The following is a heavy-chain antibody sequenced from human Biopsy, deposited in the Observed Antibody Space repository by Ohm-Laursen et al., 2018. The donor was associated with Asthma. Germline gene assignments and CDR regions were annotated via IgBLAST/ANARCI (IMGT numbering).Heavy chain of an antibody. Sequence: PSETLSLTCRVSGGYTGSSDHHWAWIRQAPGKGLEWIGFVFWSGSTHYSRSLERRVSISIDPATNEFSMKLWSVTPADTAVYFCARVVSYGDIYFGIDVWGPGNTVVVS. J-gene: IGHJ6*02. CDR3: ARVVSYGDIYFGIDV. V-gene: IGHV4-30-4*01. D-gene: IGHD4-17*01. CDR2: VFWSGST. CDR1: GGYTGSSDHH.